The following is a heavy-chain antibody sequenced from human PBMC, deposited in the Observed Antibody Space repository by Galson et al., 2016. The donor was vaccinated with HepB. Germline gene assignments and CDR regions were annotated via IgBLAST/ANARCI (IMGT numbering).Heavy chain of an antibody. CDR3: ARFEGELTADKNYFDS. J-gene: IGHJ4*02. Sequence: GAEVKKPGESLKISCKGSGYNFISHWIAWVRQMPGKGLKWMGVIYPGDSDARYSPSFQGQVTFSADRSISTVYLQWSTLKASDTAFYYCARFEGELTADKNYFDSWGQGTLVTVSS. V-gene: IGHV5-51*01. CDR1: GYNFISHW. CDR2: IYPGDSDA. D-gene: IGHD1-7*01.